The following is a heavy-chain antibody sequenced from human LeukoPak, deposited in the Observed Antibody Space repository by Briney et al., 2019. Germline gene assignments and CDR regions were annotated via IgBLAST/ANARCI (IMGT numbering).Heavy chain of an antibody. J-gene: IGHJ4*02. Sequence: PGGSLRLSCAASGFTFSSYAMSWIRQPPGKGLEWIGEINHSGSTNYNPSLKSRVTISVDTSKNQFSLKLSSVTAADTAVYYCACGMVRGVIKKYYFDYWGQGTLVTVSS. CDR1: GFTFSSYA. CDR3: ACGMVRGVIKKYYFDY. D-gene: IGHD3-10*01. V-gene: IGHV4-34*08. CDR2: INHSGST.